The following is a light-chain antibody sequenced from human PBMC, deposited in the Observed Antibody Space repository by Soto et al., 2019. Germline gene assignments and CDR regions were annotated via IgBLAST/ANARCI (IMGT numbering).Light chain of an antibody. CDR3: QQLDSYPRT. CDR2: AAS. Sequence: DIQLTQSPSFLSTSVGDRVTITCRASQDIRNYLAWYQQKPGKAPKVLIYAASTLLSGVPSRFSGSGSGTEFSLTISSLQPEDFATYYCQQLDSYPRTVGQGTKVEI. CDR1: QDIRNY. J-gene: IGKJ1*01. V-gene: IGKV1-9*01.